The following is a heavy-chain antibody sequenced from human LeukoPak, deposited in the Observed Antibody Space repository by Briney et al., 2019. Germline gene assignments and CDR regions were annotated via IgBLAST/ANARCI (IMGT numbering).Heavy chain of an antibody. J-gene: IGHJ4*02. CDR1: GFTFSSYG. CDR2: ISYDGSNK. Sequence: PGGSLRLSCAASGFTFSSYGMHWVRQAPGKGLEWVAVISYDGSNKYYADSVKGRFTISRDNSKNTLYLQMNSLRAEDTAVYYCAKEIDYGSGSYYNPVFDYWGQGTLVTVSS. V-gene: IGHV3-30*18. CDR3: AKEIDYGSGSYYNPVFDY. D-gene: IGHD3-10*01.